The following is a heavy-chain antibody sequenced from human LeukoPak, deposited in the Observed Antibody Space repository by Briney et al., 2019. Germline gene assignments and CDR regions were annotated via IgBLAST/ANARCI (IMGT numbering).Heavy chain of an antibody. Sequence: KSSETLSLTCTVSGGAISSYYWNWIRQPPGKGLEWIGYIYYSGSTNYNPSLKSRVTISVDTSKNQFSLKLSSVTAADTAVYYCARSSRNLWFGEEWGQGTLVTVSS. CDR2: IYYSGST. CDR1: GGAISSYY. D-gene: IGHD3-10*01. J-gene: IGHJ4*02. CDR3: ARSSRNLWFGEE. V-gene: IGHV4-59*01.